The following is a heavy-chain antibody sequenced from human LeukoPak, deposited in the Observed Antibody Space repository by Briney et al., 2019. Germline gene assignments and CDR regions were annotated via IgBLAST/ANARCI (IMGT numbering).Heavy chain of an antibody. D-gene: IGHD6-19*01. CDR1: GYSISSGYY. J-gene: IGHJ4*02. CDR2: MFRTGTT. Sequence: SETLSLTCTVSGYSISSGYYWGWIRQPPGKGLEWIGSMFRTGTTYYNPSLQSRVTISIDTSKNQFSLRMSSVTAADTAVYYCARGWRAVAGTGYFDYWGQGTLVTVSS. V-gene: IGHV4-38-2*02. CDR3: ARGWRAVAGTGYFDY.